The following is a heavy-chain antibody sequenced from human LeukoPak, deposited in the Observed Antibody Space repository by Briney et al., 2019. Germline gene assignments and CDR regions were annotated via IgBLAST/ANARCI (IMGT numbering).Heavy chain of an antibody. CDR2: IRSKAYGGTT. V-gene: IGHV3-49*04. D-gene: IGHD5-24*01. J-gene: IGHJ3*02. CDR3: TREGLSKLMGPMDAFDI. CDR1: GFTFGDYA. Sequence: GGSLRLSCTASGFTFGDYAMSWVRQAPGKGLEWVGFIRSKAYGGTTEYAASVKGGFTISRDDSKSIAYLQMNSLKTEDTAVYYCTREGLSKLMGPMDAFDIWGQGTMVTVSS.